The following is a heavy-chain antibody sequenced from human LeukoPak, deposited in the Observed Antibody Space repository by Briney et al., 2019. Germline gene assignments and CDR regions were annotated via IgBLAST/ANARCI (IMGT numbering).Heavy chain of an antibody. V-gene: IGHV1-8*03. CDR2: MNPNSGNT. Sequence: ASVKVSCKASGYTFTSYDINWVRQATGQGLEWMGWMNPNSGNTGYAQKFQGRVTITRNTSISTAYMELSSLRSEDTAVYYCATDPLMVRGVNGYWGQGTLVTVSS. J-gene: IGHJ4*02. CDR3: ATDPLMVRGVNGY. CDR1: GYTFTSYD. D-gene: IGHD3-10*01.